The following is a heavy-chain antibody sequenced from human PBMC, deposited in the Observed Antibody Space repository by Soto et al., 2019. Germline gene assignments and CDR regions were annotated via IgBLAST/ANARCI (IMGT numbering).Heavy chain of an antibody. J-gene: IGHJ5*02. V-gene: IGHV4-34*01. CDR2: INHVVGT. CDR1: GGFLSESY. D-gene: IGHD3-16*01. Sequence: ATLSLTCAVYGGFLSESYWTWIRQPPGKGLEWIGEINHVVGTNYNPSLKSRVTMSVDTSQNQFSLRLISVTAADTAMYFCVRIRYQLPSSVLWLDPWGQGTPVTVSS. CDR3: VRIRYQLPSSVLWLDP.